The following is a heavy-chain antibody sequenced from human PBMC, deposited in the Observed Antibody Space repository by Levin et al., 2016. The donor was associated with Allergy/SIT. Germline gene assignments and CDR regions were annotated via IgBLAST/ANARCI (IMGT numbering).Heavy chain of an antibody. CDR1: GGSISSSSTF. CDR3: VRHDFWSGHSDINWFGT. D-gene: IGHD3-3*01. Sequence: SETLSLTCSVSGGSISSSSTFWGWIRQPPGKGLEWIASVYYTGRTYYNPSVKSRVTIFIDTRKNQLSLDLISVTATDTAVYFCVRHDFWSGHSDINWFGTWGQGTLVTVSS. V-gene: IGHV4-39*01. CDR2: VYYTGRT. J-gene: IGHJ5*02.